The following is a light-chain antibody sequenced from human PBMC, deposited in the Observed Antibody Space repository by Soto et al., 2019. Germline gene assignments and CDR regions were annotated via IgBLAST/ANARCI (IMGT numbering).Light chain of an antibody. CDR2: KAS. V-gene: IGKV1-5*03. J-gene: IGKJ2*01. CDR1: PSINRW. CDR3: QQYSTYPYI. Sequence: DIQMTQSPSTLSASVGDRVTITCRASPSINRWLAWYQQKPGKAPKLLIYKASTLESGVPSRFSGGGIGTEFSLSISSLQPDDFATYYCQQYSTYPYIFGQGTKVDIK.